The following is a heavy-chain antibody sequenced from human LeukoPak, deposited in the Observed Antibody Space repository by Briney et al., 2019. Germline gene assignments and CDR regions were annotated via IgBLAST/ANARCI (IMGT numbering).Heavy chain of an antibody. J-gene: IGHJ4*02. Sequence: PGRSLRLSCAASGFTFSSYGMHWVRQAPGKGLEWVAVISYDGSNKYYAVSVRGRFTISRDNAKNTLYLQMNSLRAEDTAVYYCARDYDFDDYWGQGTLVTVSS. CDR2: ISYDGSNK. V-gene: IGHV3-30*03. CDR3: ARDYDFDDY. D-gene: IGHD3-3*01. CDR1: GFTFSSYG.